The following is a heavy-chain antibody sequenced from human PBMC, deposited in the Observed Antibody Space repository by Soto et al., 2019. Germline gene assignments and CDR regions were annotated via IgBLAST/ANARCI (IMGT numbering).Heavy chain of an antibody. CDR2: ISWNSGSI. J-gene: IGHJ6*02. CDR3: EKDKNYGGEYYYYGMDV. V-gene: IGHV3-9*01. D-gene: IGHD4-17*01. Sequence: EVQLVESGGGLVQPGRSLRLSCAASGFTFDDYAMHWVRQAPGKGLEWVSGISWNSGSIGYADSVKGRFTISRDNAKNSLYLQMNSLRAEDTALYYCEKDKNYGGEYYYYGMDVWGQGTTVTVSS. CDR1: GFTFDDYA.